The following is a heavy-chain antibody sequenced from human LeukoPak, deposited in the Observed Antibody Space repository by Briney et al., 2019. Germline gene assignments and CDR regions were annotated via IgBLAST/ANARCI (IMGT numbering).Heavy chain of an antibody. J-gene: IGHJ4*02. Sequence: ASVKVSCKASGGTFSSYAISWVRQAPGQGLEWMGWISVYNGYTNYAQKLQGRVTMTTDTSTSTAYMELRSLRSDDTAVYYCARDLYSGYENLSLDYWGQGTLVTVSS. V-gene: IGHV1-18*01. D-gene: IGHD5-12*01. CDR3: ARDLYSGYENLSLDY. CDR1: GGTFSSYA. CDR2: ISVYNGYT.